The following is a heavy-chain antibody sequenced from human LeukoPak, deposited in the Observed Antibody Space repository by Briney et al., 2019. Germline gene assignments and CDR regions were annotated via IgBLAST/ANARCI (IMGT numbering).Heavy chain of an antibody. CDR2: ISSSSSTI. V-gene: IGHV3-48*04. D-gene: IGHD6-13*01. CDR1: GFTFSSYR. CDR3: AGHHQAYSRTY. J-gene: IGHJ4*02. Sequence: GGSLRLSCAASGFTFSSYRMNWVRQAPGKGREWVSYISSSSSTIYYADSVKGRFTISRDNAKDTLYLQMNSLRAEDTGVYYCAGHHQAYSRTYWGQGTLVTVSS.